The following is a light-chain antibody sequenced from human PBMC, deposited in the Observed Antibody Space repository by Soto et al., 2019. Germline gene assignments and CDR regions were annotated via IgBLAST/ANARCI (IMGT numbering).Light chain of an antibody. CDR2: EVT. J-gene: IGLJ2*01. CDR1: SSDVGGYNY. V-gene: IGLV2-8*01. CDR3: SAFAGGGTLVL. Sequence: QSALTQPPSASGSLGQSVTISCTGTSSDVGGYNYVSWHQQHPGKAPKLMIYEVTKRPSGVPDRFSGSKSGNTASLTVSGLQAEDDADYYCSAFAGGGTLVLFGGGSKLTV.